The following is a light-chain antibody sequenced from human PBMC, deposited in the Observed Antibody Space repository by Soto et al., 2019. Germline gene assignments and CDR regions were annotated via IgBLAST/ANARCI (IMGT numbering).Light chain of an antibody. CDR2: EVR. V-gene: IGLV2-18*01. CDR3: CLYRSGNTL. J-gene: IGLJ2*01. CDR1: SSDIGSYNR. Sequence: QSALTQPPSVSGSPGQSVTISCTGTSSDIGSYNRVSWYQQPPGTAPKLMIYEVRNRPSGVPDRFSGSKSGSTASLTISGLQAEDEAIYYCCLYRSGNTLFGGGTKLTVL.